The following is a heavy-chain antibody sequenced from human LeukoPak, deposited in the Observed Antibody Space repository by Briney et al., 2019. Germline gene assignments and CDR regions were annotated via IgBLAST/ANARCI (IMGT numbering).Heavy chain of an antibody. D-gene: IGHD6-19*01. V-gene: IGHV1-18*01. J-gene: IGHJ4*02. CDR2: ISAYNANT. CDR3: ARDPTIAVAGPGY. Sequence: VASVKVSCKASGYTFTTNGISWVRQAPRQGLEWMGWISAYNANTNYAQKFQGRVTMTTDTSTSTAYMDLRSLRSDDTAVYYCARDPTIAVAGPGYWGQGTLVTVSS. CDR1: GYTFTTNG.